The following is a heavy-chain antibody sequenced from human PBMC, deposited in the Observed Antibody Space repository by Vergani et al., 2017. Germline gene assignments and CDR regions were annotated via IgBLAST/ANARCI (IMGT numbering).Heavy chain of an antibody. J-gene: IGHJ6*02. V-gene: IGHV4-59*08. CDR2: IYYSGST. Sequence: QVQLQESGPGLVKPSETLSLTCTVSGGSISSYYWSWIRQPPGKGLEWIGYIYYSGSTNYNPSLKSRVTISVATAKNQLSLKLSSVTAADTAVYYCARLPAVAGLGTHPLYYYYYGMDVWGQGTTVTVSS. CDR3: ARLPAVAGLGTHPLYYYYYGMDV. D-gene: IGHD6-19*01. CDR1: GGSISSYY.